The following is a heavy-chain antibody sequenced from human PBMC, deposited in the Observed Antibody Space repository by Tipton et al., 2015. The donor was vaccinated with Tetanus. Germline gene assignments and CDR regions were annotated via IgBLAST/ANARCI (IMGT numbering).Heavy chain of an antibody. D-gene: IGHD1-1*01. V-gene: IGHV3-53*01. J-gene: IGHJ4*02. CDR1: GFIFSSSV. CDR3: ARNNWGADFDY. CDR2: IYSGGTT. Sequence: SLRLSCAASGFIFSSSVFHWVRQAPGKGLEWVSTIYSGGTTFYADSVRGRFTSSRDHSQNTLYLQMNSLRDEDTAVYFCARNNWGADFDYWGQGTRVTVSS.